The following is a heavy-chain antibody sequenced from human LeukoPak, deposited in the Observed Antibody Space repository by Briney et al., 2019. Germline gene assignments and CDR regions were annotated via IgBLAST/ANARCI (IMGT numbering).Heavy chain of an antibody. Sequence: PSETLSLTCNVSGASISGDYWSWVRQAAGKGLEWIWRVYPSGTTHYNPSLKSRVTMSVDAPKMEFSLKLASVTAADTAVYYCARTSITGATFFDSWGQGILVTVSS. CDR1: GASISGDY. CDR2: VYPSGTT. CDR3: ARTSITGATFFDS. D-gene: IGHD1-26*01. V-gene: IGHV4-4*07. J-gene: IGHJ4*02.